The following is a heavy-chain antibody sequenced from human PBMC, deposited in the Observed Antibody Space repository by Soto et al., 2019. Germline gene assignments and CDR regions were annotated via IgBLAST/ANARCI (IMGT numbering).Heavy chain of an antibody. D-gene: IGHD4-17*01. V-gene: IGHV1-18*01. J-gene: IGHJ4*02. CDR1: GYTFTSYG. CDR3: ARDDLAPPITTVTREYYFDY. Sequence: ASVKVSCKASGYTFTSYGISWVRQAPGQGLEWMGWISAYNGNTNYAQKLQGRVTMTTDTSTSTAYMELRSLRSDDTAVYYCARDDLAPPITTVTREYYFDYWGQGTLVTVSS. CDR2: ISAYNGNT.